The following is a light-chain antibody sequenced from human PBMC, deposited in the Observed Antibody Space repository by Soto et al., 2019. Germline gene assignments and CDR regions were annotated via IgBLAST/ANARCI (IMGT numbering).Light chain of an antibody. CDR3: QQSYNAPYT. V-gene: IGKV1-39*01. CDR2: SAS. CDR1: QNIGTS. Sequence: DIQMTQSPSALSMSVGDRVTITCRASQNIGTSLNWYQMKLGRAPKLLIYSASTLQIGAPSRVSGGGSGTDFTLTINSLQPEDCSTYSCQQSYNAPYTFGQGTMLDIK. J-gene: IGKJ2*01.